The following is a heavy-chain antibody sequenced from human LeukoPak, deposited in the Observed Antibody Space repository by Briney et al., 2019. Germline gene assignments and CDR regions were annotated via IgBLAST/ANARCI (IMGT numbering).Heavy chain of an antibody. D-gene: IGHD3-22*01. CDR1: GGSFSGYY. V-gene: IGHV4-34*01. CDR2: INHSGST. J-gene: IGHJ4*02. Sequence: SETLSLTCAVYGGSFSGYYWSWIRQPPGKGLEWIGEINHSGSTNYNPSLKSRVTISVDTSKNHFSLKLSSVTAADTAVYFCARERVYFDSSGHPSAASSWGQGTLVTVSS. CDR3: ARERVYFDSSGHPSAASS.